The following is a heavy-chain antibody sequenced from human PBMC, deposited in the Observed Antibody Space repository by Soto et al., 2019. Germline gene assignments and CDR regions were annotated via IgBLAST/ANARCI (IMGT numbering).Heavy chain of an antibody. CDR3: ARGISSSWYDY. CDR2: IYYSGST. V-gene: IGHV4-59*08. CDR1: GGSLSSYY. D-gene: IGHD6-13*01. Sequence: SQTLSLTCTVSGGSLSSYYWSWIRQPPGKGLVWIGYIYYSGSTNYNPSLKSRVTISVDTSKNQFSLKLSSVTAADTAVYYCARGISSSWYDYWGQGTLVTVSS. J-gene: IGHJ4*02.